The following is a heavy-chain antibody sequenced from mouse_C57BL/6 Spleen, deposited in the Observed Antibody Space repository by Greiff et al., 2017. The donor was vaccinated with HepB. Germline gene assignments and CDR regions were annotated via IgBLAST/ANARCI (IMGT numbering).Heavy chain of an antibody. CDR1: GYTFTSYW. J-gene: IGHJ3*01. V-gene: IGHV1-64*01. CDR3: ARHGGSSPAWFAY. D-gene: IGHD1-1*01. CDR2: IHPNSGST. Sequence: QVQLQQSGAELVKPGASVKLSCKASGYTFTSYWMHWVKQRPGQGLEWIGMIHPNSGSTNYNEKFKSKATLTVDKSSSTAYMQLSSLTSEDSAVYYCARHGGSSPAWFAYWGQGTLVTVSA.